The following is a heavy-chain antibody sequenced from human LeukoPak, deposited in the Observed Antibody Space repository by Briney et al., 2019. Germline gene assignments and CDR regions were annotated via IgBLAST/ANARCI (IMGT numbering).Heavy chain of an antibody. V-gene: IGHV3-21*04. Sequence: PGGSLRLSCAASRFTFSSYSMNWVRQAPGKGLEWVSSISSSGSYIYHADSVKGRFTISRDNAKNTLYLQMNSLRAEDTAVYYCAKDLRREAIITLNRAARWGMDVWGKGTTVTISS. D-gene: IGHD3-10*01. CDR3: AKDLRREAIITLNRAARWGMDV. CDR1: RFTFSSYS. J-gene: IGHJ6*03. CDR2: ISSSGSYI.